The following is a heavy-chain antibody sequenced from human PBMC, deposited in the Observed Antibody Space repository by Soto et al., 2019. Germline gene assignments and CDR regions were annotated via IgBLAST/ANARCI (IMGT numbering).Heavy chain of an antibody. CDR1: GYTFTSYG. CDR2: ISAYNGNI. D-gene: IGHD4-17*01. V-gene: IGHV1-18*01. CDR3: ARAQSSPDYGGRHFDY. Sequence: ASVKVSCKASGYTFTSYGISWVRQAPGQGNEWMGWISAYNGNINYAQKLQGRVTMTTDTSMSTAYMELMSLRSDDTALYYCARAQSSPDYGGRHFDYWGQGTLVTVSS. J-gene: IGHJ4*02.